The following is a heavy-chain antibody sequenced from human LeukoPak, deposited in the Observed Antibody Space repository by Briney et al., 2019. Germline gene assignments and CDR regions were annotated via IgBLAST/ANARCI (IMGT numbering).Heavy chain of an antibody. CDR2: IRYDGSNK. V-gene: IGHV3-30*02. D-gene: IGHD3-3*01. CDR1: GFTFSSYG. J-gene: IGHJ6*03. Sequence: GGSLRLSCAASGFTFSSYGMHWVRQAPGKGLEWVAFIRYDGSNKYYADSVKGRFTISRDNAKNSLYLQMNSLRAEDTAVYYCARGRRDYDFWSGYRPNYCYYYMDVWGKGTTVTVSS. CDR3: ARGRRDYDFWSGYRPNYCYYYMDV.